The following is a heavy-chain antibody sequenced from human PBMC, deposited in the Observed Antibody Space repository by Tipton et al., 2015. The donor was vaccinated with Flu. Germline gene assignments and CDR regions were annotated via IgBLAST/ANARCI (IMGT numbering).Heavy chain of an antibody. CDR3: ARVPYSSGGYTGDQGNGLDP. CDR1: GYTFTSYG. Sequence: QLVQSGGEVQKPGASVKVSCKASGYTFTSYGISWVRQAPGQGLEWMGWISAYNGNTNYAQKLQGRVTMTTDTSTTTAYLALRSLRSDDTAGYYWARVPYSSGGYTGDQGNGLDPWGQGTLVTVSS. CDR2: ISAYNGNT. J-gene: IGHJ5*02. V-gene: IGHV1-18*01. D-gene: IGHD6-19*01.